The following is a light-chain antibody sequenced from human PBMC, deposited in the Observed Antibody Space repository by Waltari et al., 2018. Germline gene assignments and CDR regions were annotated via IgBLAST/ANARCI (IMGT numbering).Light chain of an antibody. CDR2: DAS. J-gene: IGKJ1*01. CDR1: QSASSS. CDR3: QHRGT. Sequence: EIVLTQSPATLSLSPGERATLSCRASQSASSSLAWYQQKPGQAPRLLIYDASNRATGIPARFSGSGSGTDFTLTISSLEPEDFAVYYCQHRGTFGQGTKVEIK. V-gene: IGKV3-11*01.